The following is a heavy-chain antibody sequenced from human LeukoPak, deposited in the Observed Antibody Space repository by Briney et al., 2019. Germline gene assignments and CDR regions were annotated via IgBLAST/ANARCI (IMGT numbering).Heavy chain of an antibody. CDR3: ARTTNSYYYYYYIDV. CDR1: GYTFNNAG. Sequence: ASVKVSCKASGYTFNNAGISWVRQAPGQGLEWMGWINAYNDNTKYAEKLQGRVTMTTDTSTSTAYMELRSLRSDDTAVYYCARTTNSYYYYYYIDVWGKGTTVTVSS. D-gene: IGHD1-26*01. V-gene: IGHV1-18*01. J-gene: IGHJ6*03. CDR2: INAYNDNT.